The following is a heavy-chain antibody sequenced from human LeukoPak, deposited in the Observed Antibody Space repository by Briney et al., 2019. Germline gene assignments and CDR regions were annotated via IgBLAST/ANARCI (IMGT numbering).Heavy chain of an antibody. CDR1: GFTFSNYA. V-gene: IGHV3-23*01. D-gene: IGHD3-16*01. CDR3: AEASGSTAYYYFDS. J-gene: IGHJ4*02. Sequence: PGGSLRLSCAASGFTFSNYAMSWVRQTPGKGLEWVSAISGSGNSAYYADSVKGRFTISRDTSKNTLFLQIDSLRAEDTAVYYCAEASGSTAYYYFDSWGQGTLVTVSS. CDR2: ISGSGNSA.